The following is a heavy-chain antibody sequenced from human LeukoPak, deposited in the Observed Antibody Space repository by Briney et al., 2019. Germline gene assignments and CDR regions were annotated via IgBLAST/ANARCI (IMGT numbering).Heavy chain of an antibody. J-gene: IGHJ4*02. D-gene: IGHD6-19*01. CDR3: TGDLDPCAVAGVNY. Sequence: ASVKVSCKASGYTFTSHGISWVRQAPGQGLEWMGWISAYNGNTNYAQKLQGRVTMTTDTSTSTAYMELRSLRSADTDVSNGTGDLDPCAVAGVNYWGQGTLVTVSS. CDR2: ISAYNGNT. CDR1: GYTFTSHG. V-gene: IGHV1-18*01.